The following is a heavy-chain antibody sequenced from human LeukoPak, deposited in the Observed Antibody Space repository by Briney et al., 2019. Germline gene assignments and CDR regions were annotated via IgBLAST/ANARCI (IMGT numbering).Heavy chain of an antibody. CDR3: ASGVAARKGGSTGLIDY. V-gene: IGHV4-34*01. Sequence: SETLSLTCAVYGGSFSGYYWSWIRQPPGKGLEWIGEINHSGSTNYNPSLKSRVTISVDTSKNQFSLKLSSVTAADTAVYYCASGVAARKGGSTGLIDYWGQGTLVTVSS. D-gene: IGHD6-6*01. CDR2: INHSGST. CDR1: GGSFSGYY. J-gene: IGHJ4*02.